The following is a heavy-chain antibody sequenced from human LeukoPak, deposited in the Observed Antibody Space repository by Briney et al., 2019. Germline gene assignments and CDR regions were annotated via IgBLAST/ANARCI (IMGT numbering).Heavy chain of an antibody. D-gene: IGHD1-14*01. J-gene: IGHJ4*02. V-gene: IGHV3-23*01. Sequence: HPGGSLRLSCAASGFTFSTYGMNWVRQAPGKGLEWVSAISAGGGNTYYADSVKGRFTISRDNSKNTLFLEMNSLRAEDTAVYYCAKEYSARNQFDYWGQGTLVAVSS. CDR3: AKEYSARNQFDY. CDR2: ISAGGGNT. CDR1: GFTFSTYG.